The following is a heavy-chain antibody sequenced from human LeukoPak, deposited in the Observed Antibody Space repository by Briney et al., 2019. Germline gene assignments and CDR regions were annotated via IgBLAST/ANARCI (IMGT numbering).Heavy chain of an antibody. CDR2: IFPHDSDI. CDR1: GSSFLDYW. J-gene: IGHJ6*02. CDR3: ARFGIRGCISNTKCYTSFFYYGMDV. D-gene: IGHD2-2*02. V-gene: IGHV5-51*01. Sequence: GASLKISCKGSGSSFLDYWIGWVRPMPGKGPELMGLIFPHDSDIKYSPSFQGQVTISVDKSISSAYVQWGSLKASDTAMYYCARFGIRGCISNTKCYTSFFYYGMDVWGQGTTVTVSS.